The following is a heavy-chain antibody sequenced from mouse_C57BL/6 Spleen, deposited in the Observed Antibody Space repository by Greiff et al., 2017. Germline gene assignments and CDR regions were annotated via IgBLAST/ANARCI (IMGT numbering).Heavy chain of an antibody. D-gene: IGHD1-1*01. CDR1: GYSFTDYN. V-gene: IGHV1-39*01. Sequence: EVQLQQSGPELVKPGASVKISCKASGYSFTDYNMNWVKQSNGKSLEWIGVINPNYGTTSYNQKFKGKATLTVDQSSSTAYMQLNSLTSEDSAVYYYAREDYYGSMDAMDYWGQGTSVTVSS. CDR3: AREDYYGSMDAMDY. CDR2: INPNYGTT. J-gene: IGHJ4*01.